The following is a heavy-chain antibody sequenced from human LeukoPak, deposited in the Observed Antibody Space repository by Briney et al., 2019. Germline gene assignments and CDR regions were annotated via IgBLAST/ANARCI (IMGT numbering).Heavy chain of an antibody. CDR3: AKVGADRAVRYCDWSIWE. Sequence: GGSLTLSCAASGCIFRSYGLSWVRQAPRPGLERVSGMSVCGGSIYYADSVKGLFTISRDNSKNTLYLQMNSLRAGDTAVYHCAKVGADRAVRYCDWSIWEWGQGTLVSVSS. D-gene: IGHD3-9*01. V-gene: IGHV3-23*01. CDR2: MSVCGGSI. J-gene: IGHJ4*02. CDR1: GCIFRSYG.